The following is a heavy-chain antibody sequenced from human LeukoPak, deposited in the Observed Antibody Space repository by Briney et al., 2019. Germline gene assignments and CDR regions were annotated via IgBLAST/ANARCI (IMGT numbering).Heavy chain of an antibody. Sequence: PGGSLRLSCAASGFNFSVYSMTWVRQAPGKGLEWISYISSSSTTIYYADSVKGRFTISRDNAKNSLSLQMNSLRDEDTAMYYCARESRYSSDYWGQGTLVTVSS. CDR2: ISSSSTTI. D-gene: IGHD6-13*01. J-gene: IGHJ4*02. V-gene: IGHV3-48*02. CDR3: ARESRYSSDY. CDR1: GFNFSVYS.